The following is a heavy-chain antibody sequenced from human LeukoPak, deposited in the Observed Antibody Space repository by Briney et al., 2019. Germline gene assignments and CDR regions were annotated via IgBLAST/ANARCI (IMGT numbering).Heavy chain of an antibody. CDR2: ISWNSGSI. V-gene: IGHV3-9*01. J-gene: IGHJ4*02. CDR1: GFTFDDYA. CDR3: AREGYYDSSGSFDY. D-gene: IGHD3-22*01. Sequence: GRSLRLSCAASGFTFDDYAMHWVRQAPGKGLEWVSGISWNSGSIGYADSVKGRFTISRDNAKNSLYLQMNSLRAEDTAVYYCAREGYYDSSGSFDYWGQGTLVTVSS.